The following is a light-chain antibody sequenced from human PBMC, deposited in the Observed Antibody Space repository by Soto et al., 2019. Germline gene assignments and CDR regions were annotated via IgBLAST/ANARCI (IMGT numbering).Light chain of an antibody. V-gene: IGKV1-33*01. CDR1: QDISNY. J-gene: IGKJ3*01. CDR3: QQYDNFFT. CDR2: DAS. Sequence: DIQMTQSPSSLSASVGDRVTITCQASQDISNYLNWYQQKPGKAPKLLIYDASNLETGVPSRFSGSGSGTDFTFSISSLQPEDIETYYCQQYDNFFTFGPGTKVDIK.